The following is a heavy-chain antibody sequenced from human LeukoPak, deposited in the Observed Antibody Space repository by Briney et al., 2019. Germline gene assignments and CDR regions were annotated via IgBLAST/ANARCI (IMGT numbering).Heavy chain of an antibody. D-gene: IGHD5-18*01. CDR3: ATRRTLYSYGEIDY. J-gene: IGHJ4*02. V-gene: IGHV1-69*01. Sequence: SVKVSCTASGGTFSSYAISWVRQAPGQGLEWMGGIIPIFGTANYAQKFQGRVTITADESTSTAYMELSSLRSEDTAVYYCATRRTLYSYGEIDYWGQGTLVTVSS. CDR2: IIPIFGTA. CDR1: GGTFSSYA.